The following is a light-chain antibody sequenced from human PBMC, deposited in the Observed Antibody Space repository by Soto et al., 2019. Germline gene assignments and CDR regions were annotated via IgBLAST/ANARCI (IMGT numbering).Light chain of an antibody. CDR1: VSNIEDNY. CDR3: GAWDSSLSVVM. V-gene: IGLV1-51*01. Sequence: QAVVTQPPSVSAAPGQKVTISCSGSVSNIEDNYVSWYQHLPGTAPKLLIYDNDRRPSGIPDRFSASKSDTSATLAITGLQTGDEADYYCGAWDSSLSVVMFGGGTKVTVL. CDR2: DND. J-gene: IGLJ3*02.